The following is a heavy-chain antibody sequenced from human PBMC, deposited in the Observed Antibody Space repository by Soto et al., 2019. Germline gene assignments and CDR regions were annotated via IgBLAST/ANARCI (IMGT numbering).Heavy chain of an antibody. CDR3: ARVPTTVTTPGMDV. CDR1: GFTFGAYT. CDR2: IRSTAYGAPT. V-gene: IGHV3-49*04. Sequence: HPGGSLRLSCTGSGFTFGAYTMSWVRQAPGKGLEWVGSIRSTAYGAPTDVAASVKGRFTISRDNAKNTLYLQMNSLRVEDTAVYYCARVPTTVTTPGMDVWGQGTTVTVSS. D-gene: IGHD4-4*01. J-gene: IGHJ6*02.